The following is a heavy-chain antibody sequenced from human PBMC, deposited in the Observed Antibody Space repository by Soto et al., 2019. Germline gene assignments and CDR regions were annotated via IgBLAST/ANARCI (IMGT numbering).Heavy chain of an antibody. CDR3: AKDPYYYDSSGYDY. J-gene: IGHJ4*02. D-gene: IGHD3-22*01. CDR2: ISGSGGST. CDR1: GFTFSSYA. Sequence: GGSLRLSCAASGFTFSSYAMSWVCQAPGKGLEWVSAISGSGGSTYYADSVKGRFTISRDNSKNTLYLQMNSLRAEDTAVYYCAKDPYYYDSSGYDYWGQGTLVTVSS. V-gene: IGHV3-23*01.